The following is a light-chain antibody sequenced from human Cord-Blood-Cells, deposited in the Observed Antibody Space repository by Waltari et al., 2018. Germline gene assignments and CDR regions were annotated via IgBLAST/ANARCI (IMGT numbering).Light chain of an antibody. Sequence: DIQMTQSPSTLSASVGYRVTITCRASQSISSWLAWYQQKPGKAPKLLIYDASSLESGVPSRFSGSGSGTEFTLTISSLQPDDFATYYCQQYNSYSGTFGQGTKLEIK. V-gene: IGKV1-5*01. CDR1: QSISSW. CDR3: QQYNSYSGT. CDR2: DAS. J-gene: IGKJ2*01.